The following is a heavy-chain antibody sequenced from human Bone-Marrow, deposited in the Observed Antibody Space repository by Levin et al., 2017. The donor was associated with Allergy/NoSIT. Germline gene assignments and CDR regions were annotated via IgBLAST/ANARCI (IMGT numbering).Heavy chain of an antibody. J-gene: IGHJ4*02. Sequence: EASVKVSCKASGHIFATYALSWVRQAPGQGLEWLGWISPANGHTSYGQRFQDRVTMTTDTSTTTAYMELMTLTSDDTAVYYCATLVGASAGNYWGQGTLVIVSS. CDR3: ATLVGASAGNY. V-gene: IGHV1-18*01. CDR1: GHIFATYA. CDR2: ISPANGHT. D-gene: IGHD1-26*01.